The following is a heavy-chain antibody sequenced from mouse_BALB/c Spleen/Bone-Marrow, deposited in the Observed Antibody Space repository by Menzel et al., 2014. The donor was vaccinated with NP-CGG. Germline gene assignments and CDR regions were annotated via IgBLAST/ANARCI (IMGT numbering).Heavy chain of an antibody. J-gene: IGHJ2*01. CDR2: IYLGNINT. V-gene: IGHV1-5*01. D-gene: IGHD5-1*01. CDR3: TVSLTLYYFDY. CDR1: GYSFTSYW. Sequence: EVKLMESGTVLARPGASVKMSCKASGYSFTSYWMHWVKQRPGQGLEWIGAIYLGNINTSYNQKFKGKAKLTAVTSASTAYMELSSLTNEDSAVYYCTVSLTLYYFDYWGQGTTLTVSS.